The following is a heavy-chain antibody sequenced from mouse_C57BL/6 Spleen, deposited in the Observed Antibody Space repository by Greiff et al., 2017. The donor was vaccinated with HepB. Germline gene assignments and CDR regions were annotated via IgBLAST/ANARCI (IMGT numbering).Heavy chain of an antibody. Sequence: VQLKQSGAELVRPGASVTLSCKASGHTFTDYEMHWVKQTPVHGLEWIGAIDPETGGTAYNQKFKGKAILTADKSSSTAYMELRSLTSEDSAVYYCTKLGWFAYWGQGTLVTVSA. CDR3: TKLGWFAY. CDR2: IDPETGGT. CDR1: GHTFTDYE. D-gene: IGHD4-1*01. V-gene: IGHV1-15*01. J-gene: IGHJ3*01.